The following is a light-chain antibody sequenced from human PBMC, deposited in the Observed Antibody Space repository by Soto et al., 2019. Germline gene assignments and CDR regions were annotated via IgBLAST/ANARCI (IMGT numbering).Light chain of an antibody. CDR1: TSNIGSNT. Sequence: QSVLTQPPSASGTPGQRVTISCSGGTSNIGSNTVNWYQQLPGTAPKLLIYNSNQRPSGVPDRFSGSKSGTSASLAISGLQSEDEADYYCAAWDDRLNGVLFVGGTKVTVL. CDR3: AAWDDRLNGVL. V-gene: IGLV1-44*01. J-gene: IGLJ2*01. CDR2: NSN.